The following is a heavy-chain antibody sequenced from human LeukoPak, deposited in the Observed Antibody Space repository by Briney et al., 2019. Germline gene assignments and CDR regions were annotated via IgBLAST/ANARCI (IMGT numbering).Heavy chain of an antibody. Sequence: GASVKVSCKASGGTFSSYAISWVRQAPGQGLEWMGGIIPIFGTANYAQKFQGRVMITTDESTSTAYMELSSLRSEDTAVYYCARVFTVEYDSSVYFDYWGQGTLVTVSS. CDR2: IIPIFGTA. CDR1: GGTFSSYA. J-gene: IGHJ4*02. CDR3: ARVFTVEYDSSVYFDY. V-gene: IGHV1-69*05. D-gene: IGHD3-22*01.